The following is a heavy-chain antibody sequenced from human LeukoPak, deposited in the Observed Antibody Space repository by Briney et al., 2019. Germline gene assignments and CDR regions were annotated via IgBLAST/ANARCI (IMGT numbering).Heavy chain of an antibody. V-gene: IGHV3-30-3*01. CDR2: ISYDGSNK. D-gene: IGHD6-13*01. CDR3: ASVRESSSWYPNPHWFDP. Sequence: GGSLRLSCAASGFTFSSYAMHWVRQAPGKGLEWVAVISYDGSNKYYADSVKGRFTISRDNSKNTLYLQMNSLRAEDTAVYYCASVRESSSWYPNPHWFDPWGQGTLVTVSS. J-gene: IGHJ5*02. CDR1: GFTFSSYA.